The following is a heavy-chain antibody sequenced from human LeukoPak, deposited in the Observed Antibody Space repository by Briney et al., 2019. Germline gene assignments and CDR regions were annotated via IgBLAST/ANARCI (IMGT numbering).Heavy chain of an antibody. Sequence: GGSLRLSCAASGFTFSSYAMPWVRQAPGKGLEWVAVISYDGSNKYYADSVKGRFTISRDNSKNTLYLQMNSLRAEDTAVYYCARDSDDYGLDYWGQGTLVTVSS. D-gene: IGHD3-10*01. CDR2: ISYDGSNK. J-gene: IGHJ4*02. CDR3: ARDSDDYGLDY. CDR1: GFTFSSYA. V-gene: IGHV3-30-3*01.